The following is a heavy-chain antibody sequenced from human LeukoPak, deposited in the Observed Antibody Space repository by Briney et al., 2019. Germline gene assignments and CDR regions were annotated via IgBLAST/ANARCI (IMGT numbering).Heavy chain of an antibody. Sequence: GASVKVSCTASGYTFTSYGISWVRQAPGQGLEWMGWISAYNGNTNYAQKLQGRVTMTTDTSTSTAYMELRSLRSDDTAVYYCARDRLAQYSSGWYFDYWGQGTLVTVSS. D-gene: IGHD6-19*01. V-gene: IGHV1-18*01. CDR2: ISAYNGNT. J-gene: IGHJ4*02. CDR1: GYTFTSYG. CDR3: ARDRLAQYSSGWYFDY.